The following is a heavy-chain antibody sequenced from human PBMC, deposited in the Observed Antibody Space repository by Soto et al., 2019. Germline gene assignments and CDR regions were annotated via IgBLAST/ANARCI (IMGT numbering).Heavy chain of an antibody. V-gene: IGHV4-31*03. J-gene: IGHJ5*02. CDR2: IYYSGST. CDR1: GGSISSGDYY. CDR3: ARVSYYYDSSGYYFLFDP. D-gene: IGHD3-22*01. Sequence: SETLSLTCTVSGGSISSGDYYWSWIRQHPGKGLEWIGYIYYSGSTYYNPSLKSRVTISVDTSKNQFSLKLSSVTAADTAVYYCARVSYYYDSSGYYFLFDPWGQGTLVTVSS.